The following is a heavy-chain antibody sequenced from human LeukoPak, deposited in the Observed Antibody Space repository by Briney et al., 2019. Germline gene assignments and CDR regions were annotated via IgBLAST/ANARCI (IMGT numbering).Heavy chain of an antibody. CDR2: INTDGSST. Sequence: GGSLRLSCAASGFTFSSYWMHWVRQSPGKELVWVSRINTDGSSTNYADSVKGRFTISRDNARNTLYLQMNSLRAEDTAVYYCARGGAGPGIAVAWGQGTLVTVSS. J-gene: IGHJ4*01. V-gene: IGHV3-74*01. CDR1: GFTFSSYW. D-gene: IGHD6-19*01. CDR3: ARGGAGPGIAVA.